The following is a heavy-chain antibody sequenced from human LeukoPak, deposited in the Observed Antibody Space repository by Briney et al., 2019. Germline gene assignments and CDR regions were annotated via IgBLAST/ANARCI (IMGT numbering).Heavy chain of an antibody. Sequence: SETLSLTCSVSGDSISSGDYDWSWIRQPPGKGLEWIGYIYSSGSTYYNPSLKSRVTISVDTSKNQFSLKLSSVTAADTAVYYCARDGKAMVRGYAFEIWGQGTMVTVSS. D-gene: IGHD3-10*01. CDR1: GDSISSGDYD. CDR3: ARDGKAMVRGYAFEI. J-gene: IGHJ3*02. V-gene: IGHV4-30-4*01. CDR2: IYSSGST.